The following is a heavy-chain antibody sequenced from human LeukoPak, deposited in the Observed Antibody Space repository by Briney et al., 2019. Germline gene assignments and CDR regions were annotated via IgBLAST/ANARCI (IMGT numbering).Heavy chain of an antibody. CDR3: ARERSGYYDTSGSLDY. V-gene: IGHV3-11*06. Sequence: PGGSLRLSCAASGFTFTVYYMSWIRQAPGKGLEWVSYISSGSSYTKYADSVRGRFTISRDNAMNSLYLQMNSLRAEDTAVYYCARERSGYYDTSGSLDYWGQGTLVTVSS. CDR1: GFTFTVYY. CDR2: ISSGSSYT. D-gene: IGHD3-22*01. J-gene: IGHJ4*02.